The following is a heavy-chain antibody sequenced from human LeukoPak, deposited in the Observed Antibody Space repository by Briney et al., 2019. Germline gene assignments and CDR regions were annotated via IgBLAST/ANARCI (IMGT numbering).Heavy chain of an antibody. D-gene: IGHD6-13*01. Sequence: ASVKVSCKASGYIFSKYAINWVRQAPGQGLEWMGWISVNNSNTKYAQKFQGRVTMTTDTSTSTAQMELRSLRSDDTAVYYCARVYTGTGTDSDAFDIWGQGTMVTVSS. J-gene: IGHJ3*02. V-gene: IGHV1-18*01. CDR3: ARVYTGTGTDSDAFDI. CDR2: ISVNNSNT. CDR1: GYIFSKYA.